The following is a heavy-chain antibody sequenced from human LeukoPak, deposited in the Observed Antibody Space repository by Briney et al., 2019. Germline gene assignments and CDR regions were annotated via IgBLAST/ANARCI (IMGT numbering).Heavy chain of an antibody. D-gene: IGHD2-2*01. CDR1: GYTFTNHW. CDR3: ARRGCSATSCSPYYFDY. J-gene: IGHJ4*02. Sequence: GEFLKISCKCSGYTFTNHWIGWVRQMPGQGLEWMGIISPSDSDASYSPSFQGQGTISVDKSIYTAYLQWSSLKASDTAMYYCARRGCSATSCSPYYFDYWGQGTPRTVSS. CDR2: ISPSDSDA. V-gene: IGHV5-51*01.